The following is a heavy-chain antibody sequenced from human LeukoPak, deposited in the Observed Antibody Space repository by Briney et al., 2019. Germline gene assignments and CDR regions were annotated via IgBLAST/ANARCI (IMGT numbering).Heavy chain of an antibody. CDR1: GFTFSSYG. CDR3: AKLARGVYDKTDY. V-gene: IGHV3-23*01. J-gene: IGHJ4*02. CDR2: IGDGGGDT. D-gene: IGHD6-13*01. Sequence: GGSLRLSCAASGFTFSSYGMSWVRQAPGRGLEWVSLIGDGGGDTYYADSVKGRFTISRDNSEKTLNLQMNSLRAEDTAVYYCAKLARGVYDKTDYWGQGTLVTVSS.